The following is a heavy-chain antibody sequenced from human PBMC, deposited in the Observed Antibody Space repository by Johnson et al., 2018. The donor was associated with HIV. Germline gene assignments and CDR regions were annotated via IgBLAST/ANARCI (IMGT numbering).Heavy chain of an antibody. CDR2: INWNGGST. V-gene: IGHV3-20*04. CDR3: ARAIEVVVYAIRGRAFDI. J-gene: IGHJ3*02. D-gene: IGHD2-8*02. CDR1: GFTFDDHG. Sequence: VQLVESGGGVVRPGGSLRLSCAASGFTFDDHGMSWVRQAPGKGLEWVSGINWNGGSTGYADSVKGRFTISRDNAKNSLYLKMNSLRAEDTALYYCARAIEVVVYAIRGRAFDIWGQGTMVTVSS.